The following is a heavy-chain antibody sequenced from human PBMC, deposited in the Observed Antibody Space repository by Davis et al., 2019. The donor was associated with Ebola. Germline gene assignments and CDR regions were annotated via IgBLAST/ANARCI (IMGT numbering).Heavy chain of an antibody. CDR1: GYTFTSYA. Sequence: AASVKVSCKASGYTFTSYAMNWVRQAPGQGLEWMGWISGYNGNTNYAQKFQGRVTMTTDTSTSTAYMELRSLRSDDTAVYYCARSRITIAPHNWFDPWGQGTLVTVSS. CDR2: ISGYNGNT. V-gene: IGHV1-18*01. J-gene: IGHJ5*02. D-gene: IGHD3-9*01. CDR3: ARSRITIAPHNWFDP.